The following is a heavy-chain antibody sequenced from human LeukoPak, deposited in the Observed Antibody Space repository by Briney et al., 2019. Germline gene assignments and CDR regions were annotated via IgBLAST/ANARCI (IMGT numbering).Heavy chain of an antibody. CDR2: ISWDGYST. CDR3: AKSVTIGDFYYYYMDV. V-gene: IGHV3-43D*03. D-gene: IGHD2-21*01. CDR1: GFSFERYA. J-gene: IGHJ6*03. Sequence: PGGSLRLSCVVSGFSFERYAMHWVRQGPGKRLEWVSLISWDGYSTYYADSVKGRFTISRDNSKNSLYLHMNSLRAEDTALYYCAKSVTIGDFYYYYMDVWGKGTTVTVSS.